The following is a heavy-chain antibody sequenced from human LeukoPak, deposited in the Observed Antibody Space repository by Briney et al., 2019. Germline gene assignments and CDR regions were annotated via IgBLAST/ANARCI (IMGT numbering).Heavy chain of an antibody. Sequence: ASVKVSCKASGYTFTSYGISWVRQAPGQGLEWMGWISAYNGNTNYAKKLQGRVTMTTDTSTRTAYMELRSLRSDDTAVYYCARDYDFWSGYYILPFDYWGQGTLVTVSS. CDR1: GYTFTSYG. CDR2: ISAYNGNT. D-gene: IGHD3-3*01. CDR3: ARDYDFWSGYYILPFDY. J-gene: IGHJ4*02. V-gene: IGHV1-18*01.